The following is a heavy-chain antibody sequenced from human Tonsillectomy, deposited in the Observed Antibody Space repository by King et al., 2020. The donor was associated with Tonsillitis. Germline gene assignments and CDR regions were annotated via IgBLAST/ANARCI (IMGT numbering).Heavy chain of an antibody. CDR1: GGSISGGDFY. D-gene: IGHD2-15*01. Sequence: VQLQESGPGLVKPSQTLSLTCTVSGGSISGGDFYWTRIRQPPGKGLGWMGYIFHSGDTFYNPSLKSRLTISADTSENQFSLRLTSVSAADTAVYYCGRYEGGVFDPWGQGTLVTVSS. CDR2: IFHSGDT. CDR3: GRYEGGVFDP. V-gene: IGHV4-31*03. J-gene: IGHJ5*02.